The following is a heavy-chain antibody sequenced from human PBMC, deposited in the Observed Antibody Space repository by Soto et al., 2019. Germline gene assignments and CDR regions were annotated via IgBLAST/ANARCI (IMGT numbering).Heavy chain of an antibody. CDR1: GYTLTNYY. CDR2: INPSGGST. D-gene: IGHD3-16*02. V-gene: IGHV1-46*01. Sequence: ASVKVSCKASGYTLTNYYMHWVRQAPGQGLEWMGIINPSGGSTTYAQKFQGRVTVTRDTSTSTVYMELSSLRSEDTAVYYCARGSGGIIVYYFDYWGQGTLVTVSS. CDR3: ARGSGGIIVYYFDY. J-gene: IGHJ4*02.